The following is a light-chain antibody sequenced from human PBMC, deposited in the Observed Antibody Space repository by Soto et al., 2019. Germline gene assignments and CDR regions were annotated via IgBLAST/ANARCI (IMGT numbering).Light chain of an antibody. V-gene: IGKV1-5*01. CDR2: DAS. CDR3: QHYNGDPYT. Sequence: DIQMTQSPSHLSASIGASVTVSFRASQSIDNWLAWYQQKPGKAPQLLIYDASRVKTGVPSRFTASGSGTEFPLTINTLQADHSETYFCQHYNGDPYTFGPGTKVDI. J-gene: IGKJ2*01. CDR1: QSIDNW.